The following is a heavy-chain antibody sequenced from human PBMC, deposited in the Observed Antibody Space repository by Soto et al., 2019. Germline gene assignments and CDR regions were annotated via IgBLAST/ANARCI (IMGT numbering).Heavy chain of an antibody. V-gene: IGHV4-28*01. J-gene: IGHJ4*02. CDR1: GYSISSRNW. CDR2: IYYSGTT. Sequence: QVQLQASGPGLVKPSDTLSLTCAVSGYSISSRNWWGWIRQPPGKGLEWIGYIYYSGTTYYNPSLKSRVTMSVDTSKNQFSLKLTSVTAVDTAVYYCARREIQGPIDYWGQGTLVTVSS. CDR3: ARREIQGPIDY. D-gene: IGHD1-26*01.